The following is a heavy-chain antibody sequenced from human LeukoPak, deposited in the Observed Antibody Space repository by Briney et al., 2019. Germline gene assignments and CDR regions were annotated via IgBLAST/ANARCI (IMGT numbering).Heavy chain of an antibody. CDR2: ISSSGSTI. D-gene: IGHD6-13*01. J-gene: IGHJ4*02. CDR3: ARAIPSAAGPPFDY. Sequence: SGGSLRLSCAASGFTFSDYYMSWIRQAPGKGLEWVSYISSSGSTIYYADSVKGRFTISRDNAKNSLFLEMTSLTADDTAIYYCARAIPSAAGPPFDYWGQGTLVTVSS. CDR1: GFTFSDYY. V-gene: IGHV3-11*01.